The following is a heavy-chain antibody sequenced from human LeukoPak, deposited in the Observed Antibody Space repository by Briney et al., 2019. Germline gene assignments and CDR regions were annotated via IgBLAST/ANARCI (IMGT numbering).Heavy chain of an antibody. CDR2: ISSSSSYI. D-gene: IGHD3-22*01. CDR3: ARGRYDSRIFDY. J-gene: IGHJ4*02. Sequence: GGSLRLSSAVSGFTFSSYSMNWVRQAPGKGLEWVSSISSSSSYIYYADSVKGRFTISRDNAKNSLYLQMNSLRAEDTAVYYCARGRYDSRIFDYWGQGTLVTVSS. V-gene: IGHV3-21*01. CDR1: GFTFSSYS.